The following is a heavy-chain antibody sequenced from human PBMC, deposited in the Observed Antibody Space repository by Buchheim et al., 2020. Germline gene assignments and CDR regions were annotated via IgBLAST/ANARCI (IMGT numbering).Heavy chain of an antibody. CDR3: ARVGGHYYDSTRKDAFDI. D-gene: IGHD3-22*01. CDR1: GLTFSSYA. V-gene: IGHV3-30-3*01. Sequence: QVQLVESGGGVVQPGRSLRLSCAASGLTFSSYAMHWVRQAPGKGLEWVAVISYDGSNKYYADSVKGRFTISRDNSKNTLYLQMNSLRAEDTAVYYCARVGGHYYDSTRKDAFDIWGQGT. J-gene: IGHJ3*02. CDR2: ISYDGSNK.